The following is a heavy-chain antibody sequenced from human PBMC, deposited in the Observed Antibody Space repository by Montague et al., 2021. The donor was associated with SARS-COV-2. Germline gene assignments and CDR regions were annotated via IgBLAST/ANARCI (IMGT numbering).Heavy chain of an antibody. Sequence: SKTLSLTCTVSGGSISSSSYYWGWIRQPPGKGLEWIGSIYYSGSTYYNPSLKSRVTISVDTSKNQFSLKLSSVTAADTAVYYCARIRIGVWGSYRYFDYWGQGTLVTVSS. CDR2: IYYSGST. CDR1: GGSISSSSYY. V-gene: IGHV4-39*01. J-gene: IGHJ4*02. D-gene: IGHD3-16*02. CDR3: ARIRIGVWGSYRYFDY.